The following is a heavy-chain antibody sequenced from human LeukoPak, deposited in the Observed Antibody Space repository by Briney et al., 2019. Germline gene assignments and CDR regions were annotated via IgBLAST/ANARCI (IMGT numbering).Heavy chain of an antibody. CDR1: GDSISSGDYY. CDR2: ISSSGST. Sequence: PSETLSLTFTVSGDSISSGDYYWSWIGQPAGKGLEWIRRISSSGSTKYNPSLKSRVTISVDTSKNQFSLKLSSVTAADTAVYFCARVPYSYDSSGAFDIWGQGTMVTVSS. D-gene: IGHD3-22*01. V-gene: IGHV4-61*02. CDR3: ARVPYSYDSSGAFDI. J-gene: IGHJ3*02.